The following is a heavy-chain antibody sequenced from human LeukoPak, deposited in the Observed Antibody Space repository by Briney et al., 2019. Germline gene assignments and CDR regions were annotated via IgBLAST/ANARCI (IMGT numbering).Heavy chain of an antibody. CDR3: ARDEYSSSSGWFDY. V-gene: IGHV3-48*03. J-gene: IGHJ4*02. CDR1: GFTFSSYE. CDR2: ISSSGSTI. Sequence: PGGSLRLSCAASGFTFSSYEMNWVRQAPGKGLEWVSYISSSGSTIYYADSVKGRFTISRDNAKNSLYLQMNSLRAEDTAVYYCARDEYSSSSGWFDYWGQGTLVTVSS. D-gene: IGHD6-6*01.